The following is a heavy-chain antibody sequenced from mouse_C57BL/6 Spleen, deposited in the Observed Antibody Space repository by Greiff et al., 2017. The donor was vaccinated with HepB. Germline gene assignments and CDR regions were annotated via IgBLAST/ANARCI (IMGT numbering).Heavy chain of an antibody. Sequence: VQLQQPGAELVKPGASVKLSCKASGYTFTSYWMHWVKQRPGQGLEWIGMIHPTSGSTNYNEKFKSKATLTVDKSSSTAYMQLSSLTSEDSAVYYCARSEYDHGHHYFDYWGQGTTLTVSS. V-gene: IGHV1-64*01. CDR1: GYTFTSYW. J-gene: IGHJ2*01. CDR2: IHPTSGST. D-gene: IGHD2-10*02. CDR3: ARSEYDHGHHYFDY.